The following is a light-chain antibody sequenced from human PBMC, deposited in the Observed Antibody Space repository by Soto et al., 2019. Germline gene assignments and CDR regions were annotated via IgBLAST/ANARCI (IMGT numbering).Light chain of an antibody. V-gene: IGLV2-14*01. Sequence: QPALTQPASVSGSPGQSITISCTGTSSDVGGYNYVSWYQQHSGKAPKLMIYDVSDRPSGVSNRFSGSKSGNTASLTISGLQAEDEADYYCSSYTNRGTLDIFGTGTKVTVL. CDR3: SSYTNRGTLDI. J-gene: IGLJ1*01. CDR2: DVS. CDR1: SSDVGGYNY.